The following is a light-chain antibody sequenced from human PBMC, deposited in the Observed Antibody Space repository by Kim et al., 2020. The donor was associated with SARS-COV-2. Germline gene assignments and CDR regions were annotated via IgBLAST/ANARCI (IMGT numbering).Light chain of an antibody. J-gene: IGKJ2*01. CDR3: QQRGTWPHT. Sequence: SLSPGERATLSCRASQTVYIFLAWYQQKPGQPPRLLVYDASNRATGIPARFSGSGSGTDFTLTIGRLEPEDSAVYYCQQRGTWPHTFGQGTKLEI. CDR1: QTVYIF. CDR2: DAS. V-gene: IGKV3-11*01.